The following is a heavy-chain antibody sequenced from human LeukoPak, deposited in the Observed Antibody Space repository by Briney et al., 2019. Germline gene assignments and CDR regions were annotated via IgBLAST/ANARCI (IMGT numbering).Heavy chain of an antibody. J-gene: IGHJ4*02. V-gene: IGHV7-4-1*02. CDR3: ARDDSSSWYGFDY. CDR2: INTNTGNP. D-gene: IGHD6-13*01. Sequence: ASVKVSCKASGYTFTGYYMHWVRQAPGQGLEWMGWINTNTGNPTYAQGFTGRFVFSLDTSVSTAYLQFSSLKAEDTAVYYCARDDSSSWYGFDYWGQGTLVTVSS. CDR1: GYTFTGYY.